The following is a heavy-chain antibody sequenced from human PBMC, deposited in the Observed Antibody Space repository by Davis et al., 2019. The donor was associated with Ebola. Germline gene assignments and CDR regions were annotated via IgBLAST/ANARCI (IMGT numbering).Heavy chain of an antibody. J-gene: IGHJ6*02. CDR2: IYSAGDT. D-gene: IGHD5-24*01. CDR1: GVIVSGYY. Sequence: GGSLRLSCQTSGVIVSGYYMNWVRQAPGKGLEWVSVIYSAGDTYYADSVKGRFTISRDSSKNTVSLLLRSLTPEDSAVYYCARDNFPEDGMDVWGQGTTVTVSS. CDR3: ARDNFPEDGMDV. V-gene: IGHV3-53*01.